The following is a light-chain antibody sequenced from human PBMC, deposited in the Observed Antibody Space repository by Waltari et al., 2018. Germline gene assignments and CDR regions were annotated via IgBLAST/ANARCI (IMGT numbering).Light chain of an antibody. CDR1: SSDVGGYNY. Sequence: QSALTQPRSVSGSPGQSVTISCTGTSSDVGGYNYVSWYQQHPGKAPKLMIEDVSKRPSGVPDRFSGSKSGNTASLTISGLQAEDEADYYCSSYAGTYTGVFGGGTKLTVL. J-gene: IGLJ2*01. CDR3: SSYAGTYTGV. V-gene: IGLV2-11*01. CDR2: DVS.